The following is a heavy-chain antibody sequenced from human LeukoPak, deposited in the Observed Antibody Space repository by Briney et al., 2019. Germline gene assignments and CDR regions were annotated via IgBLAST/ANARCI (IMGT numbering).Heavy chain of an antibody. Sequence: SETLSLTCGVSGGSITNTNYWTWVRQPPGKGLEWIGEVNLQGSTNYNPSLMGRVAISVDTSENHISLQLTSVTAADTAVYYCAKLSGGGGYGKYDHWGQGTLVTVSS. V-gene: IGHV4-4*02. D-gene: IGHD2-15*01. CDR2: VNLQGST. CDR1: GGSITNTNY. CDR3: AKLSGGGGYGKYDH. J-gene: IGHJ4*02.